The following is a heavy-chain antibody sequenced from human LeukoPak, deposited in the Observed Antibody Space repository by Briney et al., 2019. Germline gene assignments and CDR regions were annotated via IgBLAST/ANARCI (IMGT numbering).Heavy chain of an antibody. V-gene: IGHV4-61*02. J-gene: IGHJ4*02. CDR2: IYTSGST. CDR1: GGSISSGSYY. Sequence: SETLSLTCTVSGGSISSGSYYWSWIRQPAGKGLEWIGRIYTSGSTNYNPSHKSRVTISVDTSKNQFSLKLSSVTAADTAVYYCARADGGLQLGYWGQGTLVTVSS. CDR3: ARADGGLQLGY. D-gene: IGHD5-24*01.